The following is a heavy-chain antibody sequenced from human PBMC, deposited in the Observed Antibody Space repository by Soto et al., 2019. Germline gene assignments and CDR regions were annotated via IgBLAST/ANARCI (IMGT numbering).Heavy chain of an antibody. D-gene: IGHD2-8*01. J-gene: IGHJ3*02. Sequence: GESLKISCKATRNKFSNHWIGWVRQMPGKGLEWMGIIQPGDSETRYGPSFQGQVTLSVDRSISTAYLQWSSLKASDTAMYYCARPMIMVEGALDIWGQGTMVTVSS. V-gene: IGHV5-51*01. CDR2: IQPGDSET. CDR3: ARPMIMVEGALDI. CDR1: RNKFSNHW.